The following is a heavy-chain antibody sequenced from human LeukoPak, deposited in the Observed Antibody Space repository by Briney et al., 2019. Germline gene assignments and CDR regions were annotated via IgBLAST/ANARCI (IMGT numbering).Heavy chain of an antibody. Sequence: GGSLRLSCAASGFTFSSYAMSWVRQAPGEGLEWVSAISGSGGSTYYADSVKGRFTISRDNSKNTLYLQMNSLRAEDTAVYYCAKVIRRYCSSTSCWDYYYGMDVWGQGTTVTVSS. D-gene: IGHD2-2*01. CDR2: ISGSGGST. CDR3: AKVIRRYCSSTSCWDYYYGMDV. V-gene: IGHV3-23*01. CDR1: GFTFSSYA. J-gene: IGHJ6*02.